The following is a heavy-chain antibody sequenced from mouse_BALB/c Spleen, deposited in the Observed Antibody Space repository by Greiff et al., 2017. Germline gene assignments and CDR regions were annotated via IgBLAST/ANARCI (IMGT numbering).Heavy chain of an antibody. CDR1: GYTFTSYW. Sequence: VQLQQSGAELAKPGASVKMSCKASGYTFTSYWMHWVKQRPGQGLEWIGYINPSTGYTEYNQKFKDKATLTADKSSSTAYMQLSSLTSEDSAVYYCARYDYDRDYYAMDYWGQGTSVTVSS. CDR3: ARYDYDRDYYAMDY. D-gene: IGHD2-4*01. J-gene: IGHJ4*01. V-gene: IGHV1-7*01. CDR2: INPSTGYT.